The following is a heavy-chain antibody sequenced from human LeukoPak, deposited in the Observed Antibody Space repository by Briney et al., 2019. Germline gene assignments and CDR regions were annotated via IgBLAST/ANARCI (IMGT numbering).Heavy chain of an antibody. V-gene: IGHV3-23*01. CDR2: ISGSGGST. CDR3: AKGPNYDFWSGYYYYFDY. Sequence: GGSLRLSCAASGFTLSSYAMSWVRQAPGKGLEWVSAISGSGGSTYYADSMKGRFTISRDNSKNTLYLQMNSLRAEDTAVYYCAKGPNYDFWSGYYYYFDYWGQGTLVTVSS. J-gene: IGHJ4*02. D-gene: IGHD3-3*01. CDR1: GFTLSSYA.